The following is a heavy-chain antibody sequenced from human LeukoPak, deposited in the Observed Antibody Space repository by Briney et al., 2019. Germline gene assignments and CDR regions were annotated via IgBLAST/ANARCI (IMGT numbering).Heavy chain of an antibody. D-gene: IGHD2-2*01. J-gene: IGHJ6*02. CDR1: GGSFSGYY. Sequence: SETLSLICAVYGGSFSGYYWSWIRQPPGKGLEWIGEINHSGSTNYNPSLKSRVTISVDTSKNQFSLKLSSVTAADTAVYYCARGLPIVVVPARRSYYGMDVWGQGTTVTVSS. CDR3: ARGLPIVVVPARRSYYGMDV. CDR2: INHSGST. V-gene: IGHV4-34*01.